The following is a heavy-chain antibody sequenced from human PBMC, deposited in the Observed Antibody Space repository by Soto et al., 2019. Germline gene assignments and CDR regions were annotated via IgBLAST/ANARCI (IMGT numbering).Heavy chain of an antibody. CDR2: IWYDGSNK. CDR1: GFTFSSYG. CDR3: XXXXXXXYGMDV. V-gene: IGHV3-33*01. Sequence: QVQLVESGGGVVQPGRSLRLSCAASGFTFSSYGMHWVRQAPGKGLEWVAVIWYDGSNKYYADSVKGRFTISRDNSKNTLYLQMNSLRAEDTXXXXXXXXXXXXYGMDVWGQGTTVTVSS. J-gene: IGHJ6*02.